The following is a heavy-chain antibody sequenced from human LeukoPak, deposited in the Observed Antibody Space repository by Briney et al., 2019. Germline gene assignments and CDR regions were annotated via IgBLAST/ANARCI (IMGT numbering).Heavy chain of an antibody. J-gene: IGHJ4*02. CDR1: GGSFSGYY. Sequence: SESLSLTCAVYGGSFSGYYWSWIRQPPGKGLEWIGEISHSGSTNYNPSLKSRVTISVDTSKNQFSLKLSSVTAADTAVYYCARVLLSDSSGYYGIDCWGQGPLVTVSS. D-gene: IGHD3-22*01. CDR2: ISHSGST. V-gene: IGHV4-34*01. CDR3: ARVLLSDSSGYYGIDC.